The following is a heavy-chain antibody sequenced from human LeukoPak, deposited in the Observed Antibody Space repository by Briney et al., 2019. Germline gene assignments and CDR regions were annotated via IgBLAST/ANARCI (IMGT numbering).Heavy chain of an antibody. CDR1: GGXFIGYD. D-gene: IGHD4-17*01. V-gene: IGHV4-34*01. CDR3: ARHYEHFDY. J-gene: IGHJ4*02. Sequence: PSETLSLTCAVYGGXFIGYDCTWIRQPPGKGLEWIGEINHSGGTNYNPSLKSRVTISVDTSKNQFSLKLSSVTAADTAVYYCARHYEHFDYWGQGTLVTVSS. CDR2: INHSGGT.